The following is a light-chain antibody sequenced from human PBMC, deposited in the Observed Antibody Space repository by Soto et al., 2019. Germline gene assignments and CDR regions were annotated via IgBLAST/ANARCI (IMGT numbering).Light chain of an antibody. V-gene: IGKV1-5*01. CDR1: QSISSW. CDR3: QQYNSYSLT. Sequence: DIQMTQSPSTLSATVGDRVTITCRASQSISSWLAWYQQKPGKAPKLLIYDASSLESGVPSRFSGSGSGTEFTLTISSLQPDDFATYYCQQYNSYSLTFGGGSMMDVK. J-gene: IGKJ4*01. CDR2: DAS.